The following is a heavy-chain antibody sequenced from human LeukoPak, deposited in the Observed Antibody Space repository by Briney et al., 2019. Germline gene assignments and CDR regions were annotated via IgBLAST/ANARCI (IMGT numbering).Heavy chain of an antibody. V-gene: IGHV4-34*01. J-gene: IGHJ5*02. CDR1: GGSFHAFF. CDR2: ITHSGST. D-gene: IGHD4-17*01. CDR3: ARAYGAMDWFDP. Sequence: SETLSLTCAVDGGSFHAFFWSRLRQPPGKGLEWIGHITHSGSTSYNPSLRSRVSLSVDPSKHQFSLKLSSVTAADTAVYYCARAYGAMDWFDPWGQGTLVTVSS.